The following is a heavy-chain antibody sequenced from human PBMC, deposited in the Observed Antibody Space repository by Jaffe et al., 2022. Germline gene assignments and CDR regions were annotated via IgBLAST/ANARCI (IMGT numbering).Heavy chain of an antibody. V-gene: IGHV2-5*01. CDR2: LYWNDDN. CDR3: AHGSGWLFDY. D-gene: IGHD6-19*01. CDR1: GFSLSDNAVG. Sequence: QITLKESGPTLVKPTETLTLTCTFSGFSLSDNAVGVGWIRQPPGKALEWLALLYWNDDNHYCPSVRSRLTITKDTSKNQVALTMTNMDPLDTATYFCAHGSGWLFDYWGQGILVTVSS. J-gene: IGHJ4*02.